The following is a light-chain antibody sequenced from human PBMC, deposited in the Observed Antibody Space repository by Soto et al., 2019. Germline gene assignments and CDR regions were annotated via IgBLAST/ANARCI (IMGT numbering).Light chain of an antibody. V-gene: IGLV2-14*01. CDR1: SSDVGGYDY. Sequence: QSVLTQPASVSGSPGQSITISCTGTSSDVGGYDYVSWYQQYPGKAPKLMIYEVSNRPSGVSDRFSGSKSGNTASLTISGLQAEDEADYYCSSYPISSPVAFGGGTKLTVL. J-gene: IGLJ2*01. CDR2: EVS. CDR3: SSYPISSPVA.